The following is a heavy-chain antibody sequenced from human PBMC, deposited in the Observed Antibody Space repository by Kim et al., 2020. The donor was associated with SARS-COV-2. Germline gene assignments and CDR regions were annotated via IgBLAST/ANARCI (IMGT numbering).Heavy chain of an antibody. J-gene: IGHJ6*02. D-gene: IGHD6-13*01. CDR3: TRDPIVIAAAAAYYYYGMDV. Sequence: GGSLRLSCTASGFTFGDYAMSWFRQAPGKGLEWVGFIRSKAYGGTTEYAASVKGRFTISRDASKSIAYLQMNSLKTEDTAVYYCTRDPIVIAAAAAYYYYGMDVWGQGTTVTVSS. CDR2: IRSKAYGGTT. V-gene: IGHV3-49*03. CDR1: GFTFGDYA.